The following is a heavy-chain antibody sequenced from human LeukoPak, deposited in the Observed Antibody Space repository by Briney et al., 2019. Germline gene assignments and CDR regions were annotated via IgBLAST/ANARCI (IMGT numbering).Heavy chain of an antibody. D-gene: IGHD3-3*01. CDR2: INPLSGGP. CDR1: GYTFTDNY. J-gene: IGHJ5*02. CDR3: AREGIKIFGGWAPFDP. Sequence: ASVKVSCXASGYTFTDNYIHWVRQAPGQGLEWMGWINPLSGGPMYAQKFQGRVTMTRDTSLSTAYIELKGLKSDDTAIYYCAREGIKIFGGWAPFDPWGQGTLVTVS. V-gene: IGHV1-2*02.